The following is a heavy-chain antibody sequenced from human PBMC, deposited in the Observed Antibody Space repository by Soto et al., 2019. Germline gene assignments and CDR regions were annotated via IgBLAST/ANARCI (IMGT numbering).Heavy chain of an antibody. V-gene: IGHV3-48*01. CDR2: ISSSSSTI. CDR1: GFTFSSYS. J-gene: IGHJ4*02. Sequence: EVQLVESGGGLVQPGGSLRLSCAASGFTFSSYSMNWVRQAPGKGLEWVSYISSSSSTIYYADSVKGRFTISRDNAKNALYLQMHSPRAEDTAVYYCASTGLPGYSSRLYYFHYWGQGTLVTVSS. CDR3: ASTGLPGYSSRLYYFHY. D-gene: IGHD6-13*01.